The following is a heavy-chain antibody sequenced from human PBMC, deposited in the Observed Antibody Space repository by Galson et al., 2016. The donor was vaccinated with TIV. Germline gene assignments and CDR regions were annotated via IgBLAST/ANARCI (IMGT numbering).Heavy chain of an antibody. J-gene: IGHJ4*02. D-gene: IGHD4-17*01. Sequence: SVKVSCKASGGGFISHGISWVRQAPGQGLEWMGGIIPIFGLANYAQKFQGRVTITADDSTHTAYMELSSLRFDDTAVYYCARGGSTVTRPFDYWGQGTLVTVSS. V-gene: IGHV1-69*13. CDR2: IIPIFGLA. CDR3: ARGGSTVTRPFDY. CDR1: GGGFISHG.